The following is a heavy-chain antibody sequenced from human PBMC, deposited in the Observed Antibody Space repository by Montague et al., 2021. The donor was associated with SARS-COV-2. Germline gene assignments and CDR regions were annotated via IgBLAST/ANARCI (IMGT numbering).Heavy chain of an antibody. CDR2: VYPSGTS. V-gene: IGHV4-4*08. J-gene: IGHJ6*02. CDR3: VRADRRDPDTPHLYYYKGMDL. D-gene: IGHD2-15*01. CDR1: VHSISPSS. Sequence: SETLSLTCTVYVHSISPSSRARIRKPPGKGPECIGYVYPSGTSSYNSSLKSRVTISVDTSKNQVSLNLRSVTAADTAVYFCVRADRRDPDTPHLYYYKGMDLRGQGTTVTVSS.